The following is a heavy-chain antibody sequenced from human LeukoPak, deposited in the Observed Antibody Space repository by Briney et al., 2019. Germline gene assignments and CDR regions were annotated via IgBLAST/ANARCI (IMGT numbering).Heavy chain of an antibody. CDR2: ISSSSSYI. Sequence: TGGSLRLSCAASGFTFSSYSMNWVRQAPGEGLEWVSSISSSSSYIYYADSVKGRFTISRDNAKNSLYLQMNSLRAEDTAVYYCAREGETHQLLRVDGMDVWGQGTTVTVSS. J-gene: IGHJ6*02. CDR3: AREGETHQLLRVDGMDV. D-gene: IGHD2-2*01. V-gene: IGHV3-21*01. CDR1: GFTFSSYS.